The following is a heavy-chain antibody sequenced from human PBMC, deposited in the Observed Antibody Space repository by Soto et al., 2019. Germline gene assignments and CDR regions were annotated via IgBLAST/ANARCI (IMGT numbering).Heavy chain of an antibody. CDR3: AREAARGLIPSDY. CDR2: ISAYNGNT. V-gene: IGHV1-18*01. D-gene: IGHD6-25*01. CDR1: GYTFTSYG. Sequence: QVQLVQSGAEVKQPGASVKVSCKASGYTFTSYGISWVRQAPGQGLEWMGWISAYNGNTNYAQKLQGRGTMTTDTSRSTAYRELRNLRSDDTAVYYCAREAARGLIPSDYWGQGTLVTVSS. J-gene: IGHJ4*02.